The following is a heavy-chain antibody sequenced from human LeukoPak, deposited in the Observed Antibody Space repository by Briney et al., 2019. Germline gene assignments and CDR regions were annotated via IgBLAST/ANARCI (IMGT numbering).Heavy chain of an antibody. Sequence: GGSLRLSCAASGFTFSTYAMSWVRQAPGKGLEWVSAISGSGGSTFNADSVKGRFTISRDNSKNTLFLQMNRLRAEDTAIYYCAKDHPSGYYFDYWGQGTLVTGSS. J-gene: IGHJ4*02. CDR1: GFTFSTYA. D-gene: IGHD1-14*01. V-gene: IGHV3-23*01. CDR3: AKDHPSGYYFDY. CDR2: ISGSGGST.